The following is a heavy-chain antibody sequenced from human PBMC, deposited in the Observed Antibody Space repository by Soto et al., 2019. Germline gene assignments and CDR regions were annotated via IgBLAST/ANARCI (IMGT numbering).Heavy chain of an antibody. V-gene: IGHV4-30-4*01. Sequence: QVQLQESGPGVVKPSQTLSLTCTVSGGSFSSGDYYWSWVRQPPGKGLEWIGYIYYTGSTFNNPSLKSRVSISIDTSKTQFSLKLSFVTAADTAVYYCARIHFGDEPSYYYYGMDVWGQGTTVTVSS. CDR2: IYYTGST. D-gene: IGHD4-17*01. CDR3: ARIHFGDEPSYYYYGMDV. J-gene: IGHJ6*02. CDR1: GGSFSSGDYY.